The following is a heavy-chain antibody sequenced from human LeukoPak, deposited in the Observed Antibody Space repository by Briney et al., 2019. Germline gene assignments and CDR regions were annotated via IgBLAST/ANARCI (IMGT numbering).Heavy chain of an antibody. J-gene: IGHJ5*02. CDR1: GFTFSSYS. V-gene: IGHV3-48*01. CDR2: ISSSSSTI. CDR3: ARTTLRGGFAP. Sequence: HPGGSLRLSCAASGFTFSSYSMNWARQAPGKGLEWVSYISSSSSTIYYADSVKGRFTISRDNAKNSLYLQMNSLRAEDTAVYYCARTTLRGGFAPWGQGTLVTVSS. D-gene: IGHD1-1*01.